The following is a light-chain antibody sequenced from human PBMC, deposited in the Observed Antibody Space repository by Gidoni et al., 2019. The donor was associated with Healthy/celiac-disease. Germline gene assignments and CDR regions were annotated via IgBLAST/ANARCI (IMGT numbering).Light chain of an antibody. CDR1: QNVSSSY. CDR3: QQYGSSPYT. CDR2: GAS. Sequence: EIVLTHSPGTLSLSPGERATLSCRASQNVSSSYLAWYQQKPGQAPRLLIYGASSRATGIPDRFSGSGSGTDFTLTISRLEPEDFAVYYCQQYGSSPYTFGQGTKLEIK. J-gene: IGKJ2*01. V-gene: IGKV3-20*01.